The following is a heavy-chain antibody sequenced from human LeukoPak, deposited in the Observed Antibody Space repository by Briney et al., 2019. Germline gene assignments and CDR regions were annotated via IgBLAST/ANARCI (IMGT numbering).Heavy chain of an antibody. J-gene: IGHJ6*02. Sequence: GGSLRLSCAASGFTFSSYAMSWVRQAPGKGLEWGSAISGSGGSTYYADSVKGRFTISRDNSKNTLYLQMTSLRAEDTAVYYCAKDILIAAAGRYYYYYGMDVWGQGTTVTVSS. CDR1: GFTFSSYA. CDR3: AKDILIAAAGRYYYYYGMDV. V-gene: IGHV3-23*01. D-gene: IGHD6-13*01. CDR2: ISGSGGST.